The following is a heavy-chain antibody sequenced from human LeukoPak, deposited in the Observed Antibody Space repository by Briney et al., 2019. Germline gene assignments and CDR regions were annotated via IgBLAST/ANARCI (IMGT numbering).Heavy chain of an antibody. D-gene: IGHD2-15*01. J-gene: IGHJ3*02. V-gene: IGHV1-58*02. CDR3: ARGRYCSADICSGGDAFDI. CDR1: GFTFTSSA. Sequence: SVKVSCKASGFTFTSSAMQWVRQARGQGLEWIGWIVVGSGNTNYAQKFQERVTITRDMSTSTAYMELSSLRSEDTAVYYCARGRYCSADICSGGDAFDIWGQGTMVSVSS. CDR2: IVVGSGNT.